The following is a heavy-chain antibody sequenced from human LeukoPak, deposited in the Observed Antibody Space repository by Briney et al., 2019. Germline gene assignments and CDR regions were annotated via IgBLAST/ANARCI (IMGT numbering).Heavy chain of an antibody. D-gene: IGHD3-22*01. CDR3: ARVAYDSSGYYPPHFDY. CDR1: GYTFTSYG. V-gene: IGHV1-18*01. CDR2: ISAYNGNT. Sequence: ASVKASCKASGYTFTSYGISWVRQAPGQGLEWMGWISAYNGNTNYAQKLQGRVTMTTDTSTSTAYMELRSLRSDDTAVYYCARVAYDSSGYYPPHFDYWGQGTLVTVSS. J-gene: IGHJ4*02.